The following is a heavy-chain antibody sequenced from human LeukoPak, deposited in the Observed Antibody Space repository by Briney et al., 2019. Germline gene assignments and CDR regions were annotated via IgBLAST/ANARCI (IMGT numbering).Heavy chain of an antibody. V-gene: IGHV4-34*01. CDR2: INHNGST. J-gene: IGHJ5*02. CDR1: GGSFSGYY. CDR3: ARDQIGYYGSGSYDWFDP. Sequence: SETLSLTCAVYGGSFSGYYWSWIRQPPGKGLEWIGEINHNGSTNYNPSLKSRVTISVDTSKNQFSLKLSSVTAADTAVYYCARDQIGYYGSGSYDWFDPWGQGTLVTVSS. D-gene: IGHD3-10*01.